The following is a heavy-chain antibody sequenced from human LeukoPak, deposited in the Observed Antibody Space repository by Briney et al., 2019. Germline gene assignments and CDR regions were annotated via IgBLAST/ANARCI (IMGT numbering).Heavy chain of an antibody. CDR2: ISGFGGST. D-gene: IGHD6-13*01. J-gene: IGHJ4*02. V-gene: IGHV3-23*01. Sequence: GGSLRLSCAASGFTFNNYAMNWVRQAPGRGLEWVSGISGFGGSTYYAPSVKGRLTISRDNFGNMLYLHLDSLRVEDTAIYYCARRSGSSWSSFDYWGQGALVTVSS. CDR1: GFTFNNYA. CDR3: ARRSGSSWSSFDY.